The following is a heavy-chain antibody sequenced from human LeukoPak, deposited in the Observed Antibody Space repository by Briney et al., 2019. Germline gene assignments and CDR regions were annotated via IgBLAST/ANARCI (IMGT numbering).Heavy chain of an antibody. V-gene: IGHV3-11*04. CDR2: ISDSGSDI. CDR3: ARGTYRHDY. CDR1: GFTFSDYY. J-gene: IGHJ4*02. Sequence: SLRLSCAASGFTFSDYYMNWIRQAPGKGLEWVSYISDSGSDIYYADSVRGRFTISRDNAKNSLYLQMSSLRAEDTAMYYCARGTYRHDYWGQGTLVTVSS.